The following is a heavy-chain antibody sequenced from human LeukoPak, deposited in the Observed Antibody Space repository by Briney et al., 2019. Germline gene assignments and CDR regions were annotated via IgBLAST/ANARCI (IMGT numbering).Heavy chain of an antibody. D-gene: IGHD1-26*01. CDR2: ISWNSGSI. V-gene: IGHV3-9*01. CDR1: GFTFDDYA. J-gene: IGHJ4*02. CDR3: AKDFGGELDYYFDY. Sequence: GRSLRLSCAASGFTFDDYAMHWVRQAPGKGLEWVSGISWNSGSIGYADSVKGRFTISRDNAKNSLYLQMNSLGAEDTALYYCAKDFGGELDYYFDYWGQGTLVTVSS.